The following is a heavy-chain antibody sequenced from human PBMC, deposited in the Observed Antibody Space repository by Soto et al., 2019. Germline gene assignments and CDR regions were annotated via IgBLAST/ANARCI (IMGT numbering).Heavy chain of an antibody. CDR2: ISYDGSNK. V-gene: IGHV3-30*18. CDR3: AKDRQKTGIDYFDY. Sequence: GGSLRLSCAASGFTFSSYGMHWVRQAPGKGLEWVAVISYDGSNKYYADSVKGRFTISRDNSKNTLYLQMNSLRAEDTAVYYCAKDRQKTGIDYFDYWGQGTLVTVSS. J-gene: IGHJ4*02. CDR1: GFTFSSYG.